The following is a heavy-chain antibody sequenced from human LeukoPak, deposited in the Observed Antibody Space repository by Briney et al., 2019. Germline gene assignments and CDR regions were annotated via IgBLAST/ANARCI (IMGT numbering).Heavy chain of an antibody. CDR1: GFTFSSYG. D-gene: IGHD3-22*01. Sequence: GGSLRLSCAASGFTFSSYGMHWVRQAPGKWLERVASIRYDGSKKDYADSMTGRFTISRDNSKNTLYLEINSLRAEDTAVYYCAREAWDVSGRAPVIWGQGTLVTVSS. CDR2: IRYDGSKK. J-gene: IGHJ4*02. CDR3: AREAWDVSGRAPVI. V-gene: IGHV3-30*02.